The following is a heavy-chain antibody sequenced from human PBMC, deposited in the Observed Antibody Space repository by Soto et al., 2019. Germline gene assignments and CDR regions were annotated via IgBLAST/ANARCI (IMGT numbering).Heavy chain of an antibody. V-gene: IGHV3-30*18. Sequence: VQLLESGGGLIQPGGSLRLSCAASGFTFSYGIHWLRQAPGKGLEWVAYISYDSSNKFYGDSVKGRFTISRDKSKNTPFLQMNSLRAEETAVYYCAKLVIGYCSGNTCDDYWGQGTLVAVSS. J-gene: IGHJ4*02. CDR3: AKLVIGYCSGNTCDDY. CDR2: ISYDSSNK. CDR1: GFTFSYG. D-gene: IGHD2-15*01.